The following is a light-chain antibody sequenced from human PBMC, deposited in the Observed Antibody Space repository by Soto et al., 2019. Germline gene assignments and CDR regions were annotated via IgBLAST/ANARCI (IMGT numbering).Light chain of an antibody. J-gene: IGKJ2*01. CDR1: QSLLHSYGYNY. CDR2: LGS. V-gene: IGKV2-28*01. CDR3: MQALQSPYT. Sequence: DIVMTQSPLSLPVTPGEPASISCRSSQSLLHSYGYNYLDWYLQKPGQSPQLLISLGSNRASGVPARFSGSGSATDFTLNIARVEAEDFGVYYCMQALQSPYTFGQGTKLEIK.